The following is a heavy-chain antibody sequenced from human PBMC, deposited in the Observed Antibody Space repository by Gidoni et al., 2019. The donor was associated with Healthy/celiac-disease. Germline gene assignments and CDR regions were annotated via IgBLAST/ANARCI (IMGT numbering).Heavy chain of an antibody. CDR2: INHSGST. CDR3: ARGGVARDGYRPHDY. J-gene: IGHJ4*02. D-gene: IGHD5-12*01. CDR1: GGSFSGYY. Sequence: QVQLQQWGAGLLKPSETLSLTCAVYGGSFSGYYWSWIRQPPGKGLEWIGEINHSGSTNYNPSLKSRVTIAVDTSKNQFSLKLSSVTAAETAVYYCARGGVARDGYRPHDYWGQGALVTVSS. V-gene: IGHV4-34*01.